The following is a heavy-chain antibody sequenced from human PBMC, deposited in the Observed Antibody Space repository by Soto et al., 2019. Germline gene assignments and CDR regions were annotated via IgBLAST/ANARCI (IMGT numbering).Heavy chain of an antibody. CDR1: GFTFSSYG. CDR3: AGDLLWLPSNWFDP. V-gene: IGHV3-33*01. D-gene: IGHD5-18*01. J-gene: IGHJ5*02. Sequence: GGSLRLSCAASGFTFSSYGMHWVRQAPGKGLEWVAVIWYDGSNKYYADSVKGRFTISRDNSKNTLYLQMNSLRAEDTAVYYCAGDLLWLPSNWFDPWGQGTLVTVYS. CDR2: IWYDGSNK.